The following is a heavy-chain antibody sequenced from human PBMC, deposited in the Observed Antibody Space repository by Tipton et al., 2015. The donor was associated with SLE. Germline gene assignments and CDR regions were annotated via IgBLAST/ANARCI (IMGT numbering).Heavy chain of an antibody. Sequence: TLSLTCAVYGGSFSGYYWSWIRQPPGKGLEWIGEINHSGSTNYNPSLKSRVTISVDTSKNQFSLKLSSVTAADTAVYYCVRGYGSGSYYNGFDPWGQGTLVTVSA. D-gene: IGHD3-10*01. CDR3: VRGYGSGSYYNGFDP. J-gene: IGHJ5*02. V-gene: IGHV4-34*01. CDR2: INHSGST. CDR1: GGSFSGYY.